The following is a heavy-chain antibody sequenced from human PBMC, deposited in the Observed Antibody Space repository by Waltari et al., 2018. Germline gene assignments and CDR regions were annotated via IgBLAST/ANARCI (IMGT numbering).Heavy chain of an antibody. CDR2: IYSNGNT. D-gene: IGHD3-10*01. V-gene: IGHV4-4*07. J-gene: IGHJ6*03. CDR3: ARSRHSGSYPYDYYFFDV. CDR1: GGSISPYY. Sequence: QVQLLESGPGLVRPSETLSLTCPVSGGSISPYYWSWIRQPAGKGLEWIGRIYSNGNTNYTPSLKSRGTMSVDMSKNQFSLKLNSVTAADAAVYFCARSRHSGSYPYDYYFFDVWGKGTTVTISS.